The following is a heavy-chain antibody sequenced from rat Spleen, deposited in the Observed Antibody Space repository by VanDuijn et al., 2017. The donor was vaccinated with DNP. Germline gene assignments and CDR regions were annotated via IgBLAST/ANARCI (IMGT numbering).Heavy chain of an antibody. Sequence: EVQLVESGGGLVQPGRSLKLSCVDSGFTFTNYDMAWVRQASTKGLEWVASISTSGGTTYYRDSVKGRFTVSRDNTKSILYLQMDSLRSEDTATYYCKLGGAYWGQGVMVTVSS. CDR3: KLGGAY. J-gene: IGHJ2*01. CDR2: ISTSGGTT. D-gene: IGHD5-1*01. V-gene: IGHV5-25*01. CDR1: GFTFTNYD.